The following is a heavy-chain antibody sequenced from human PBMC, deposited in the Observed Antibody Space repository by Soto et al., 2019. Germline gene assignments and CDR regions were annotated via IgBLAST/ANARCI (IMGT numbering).Heavy chain of an antibody. CDR3: AKDRSVVVTCGMDV. D-gene: IGHD3-22*01. CDR1: GFTFSSYS. J-gene: IGHJ6*02. V-gene: IGHV3-23*01. Sequence: EVQLLESGGGLVQPGGSLRLSCEASGFTFSSYSMSWVRQAPGKGLEWVSAMSGSGGSTYSADSVKGRFTISRDNSKNTLYLQMNSLRAEDTAVYYCAKDRSVVVTCGMDVWGQGTTVTVSS. CDR2: MSGSGGST.